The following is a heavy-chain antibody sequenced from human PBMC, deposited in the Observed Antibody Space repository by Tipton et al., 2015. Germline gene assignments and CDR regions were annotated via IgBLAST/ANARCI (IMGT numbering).Heavy chain of an antibody. CDR2: VNHSGRN. CDR1: GGSFDGGPFGDDF. CDR3: ARVDILLSQGGMDV. Sequence: GSLRLSCAVYGGSFDGGPFGDDFWSWIRQPPGKGLEWIGEVNHSGRNNYNLSLKSRVTISVDKFKNQFSLELNSVTAADTAVYYCARVDILLSQGGMDVWGQGTTVTVSS. D-gene: IGHD3-10*01. V-gene: IGHV4-34*01. J-gene: IGHJ6*02.